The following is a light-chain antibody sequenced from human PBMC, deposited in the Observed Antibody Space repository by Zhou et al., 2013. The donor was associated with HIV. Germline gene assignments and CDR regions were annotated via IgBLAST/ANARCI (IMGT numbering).Light chain of an antibody. CDR3: QFYNNWPPTWT. V-gene: IGKV3-15*01. CDR2: GAA. CDR1: QTVSSN. Sequence: EIVIWQSPATLSLSPGERATVSCRASQTVSSNLAWYQQKPGQVPRLLIYGAATRATGVPGRFSGSGSGTEFTLSISSLQTEDFAVYYCQFYNNWPPTWTFGQGTNGG. J-gene: IGKJ1*01.